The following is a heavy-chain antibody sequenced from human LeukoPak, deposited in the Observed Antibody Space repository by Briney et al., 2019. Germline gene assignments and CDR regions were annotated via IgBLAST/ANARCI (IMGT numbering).Heavy chain of an antibody. CDR3: ARRRYCGGDCYDRAFDI. V-gene: IGHV5-51*01. D-gene: IGHD2-21*02. J-gene: IGHJ3*02. Sequence: ESLKIFCKGSGYSFTSYWIGWVRQMPGEGLEGMGIIYPGDSDTRYSPSFQGQVTISADKSISTAYLQWSSLKASDAGMYYCARRRYCGGDCYDRAFDIWGQGTMVTVSS. CDR1: GYSFTSYW. CDR2: IYPGDSDT.